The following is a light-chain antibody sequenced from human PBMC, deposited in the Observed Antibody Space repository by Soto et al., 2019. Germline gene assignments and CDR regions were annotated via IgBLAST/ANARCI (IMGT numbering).Light chain of an antibody. Sequence: EIVMTQSPAPLSLSPGETATLSCRASQSVSSNLAWYQQKPGQAPRLLIYGASTRATGIPARFSGSGSGTDFTLTISRLEPEDFAVYYCQQYGSSPGTFGQGTKVDIK. CDR2: GAS. V-gene: IGKV3-20*01. J-gene: IGKJ1*01. CDR1: QSVSSN. CDR3: QQYGSSPGT.